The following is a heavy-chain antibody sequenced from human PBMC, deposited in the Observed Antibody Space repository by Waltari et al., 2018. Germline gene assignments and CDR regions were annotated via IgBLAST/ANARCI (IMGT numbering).Heavy chain of an antibody. J-gene: IGHJ6*03. V-gene: IGHV4-38-2*02. CDR2: MYHSGNT. CDR1: GYSISDGYY. D-gene: IGHD3-22*01. Sequence: QVHLEESGPGLVKPSEPLSLTCTVSGYSISDGYYWVWIRQTPGKGLECLASMYHSGNTFYNPSLKSRVTLSVDTSRNRFSLNMRSVTAADTAVYFCARDPYGLVDGSGFYYFYMDVWGKGTTVTVSS. CDR3: ARDPYGLVDGSGFYYFYMDV.